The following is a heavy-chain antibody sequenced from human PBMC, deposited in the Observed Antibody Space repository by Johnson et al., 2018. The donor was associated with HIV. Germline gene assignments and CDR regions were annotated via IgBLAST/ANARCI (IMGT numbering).Heavy chain of an antibody. J-gene: IGHJ3*02. CDR3: ASNPRWTYDGFDI. V-gene: IGHV3-20*04. Sequence: VQLVESGGGVVRPGGALRLSCEGSGFRWDDYGRSGVRQAPGKGLEWASGSNLYGGSTGYEDSVKGRFTLSRDNSKHTLYLQMNKLSVEDTAVYYCASNPRWTYDGFDIWGQGTMVTVSS. CDR1: GFRWDDYG. D-gene: IGHD3/OR15-3a*01. CDR2: SNLYGGST.